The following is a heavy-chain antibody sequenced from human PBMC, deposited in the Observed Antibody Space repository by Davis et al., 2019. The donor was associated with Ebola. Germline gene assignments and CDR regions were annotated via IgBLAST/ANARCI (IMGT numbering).Heavy chain of an antibody. CDR1: GFTFSSYW. D-gene: IGHD2-15*01. V-gene: IGHV3-7*01. Sequence: GESLKISCAASGFTFSSYWMSWVRQAPGKGLEWVANIKQDGSEKYYVDSVKGRFTISRDNAKNSLYLQMNSLRAEDTAVYYCARVIVVVVAADAFDIWSQGTMVTVSS. CDR3: ARVIVVVVAADAFDI. CDR2: IKQDGSEK. J-gene: IGHJ3*02.